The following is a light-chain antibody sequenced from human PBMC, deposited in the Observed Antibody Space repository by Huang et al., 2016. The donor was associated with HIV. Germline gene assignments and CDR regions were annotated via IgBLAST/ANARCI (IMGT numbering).Light chain of an antibody. J-gene: IGKJ1*01. CDR3: QQYYSTRT. CDR1: QSVLYSSNNKNY. CDR2: WAS. Sequence: DIVMTQSPDSLAVSLGERATINCKSSQSVLYSSNNKNYVAWYQQKPGQPPKLLIYWASTRESWVPDRFSGSGSGTDFTLTISSLQAEDVAVYYCQQYYSTRTFGQGTKVEIK. V-gene: IGKV4-1*01.